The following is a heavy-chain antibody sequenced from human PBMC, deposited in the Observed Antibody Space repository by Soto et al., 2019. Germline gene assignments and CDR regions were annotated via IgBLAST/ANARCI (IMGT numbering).Heavy chain of an antibody. D-gene: IGHD2-2*01. J-gene: IGHJ4*02. CDR3: ARALGHCRSTSCYAGIDY. CDR2: ISGTSSTI. Sequence: PGGSLRLSCAASGFTFSSYSINWVRQAPGKGLEWVSYISGTSSTIYYADSVRGRFTISRDNAKNSLYLQMNSLSAEDTAVYYCARALGHCRSTSCYAGIDYWGQGTLVTVSA. CDR1: GFTFSSYS. V-gene: IGHV3-48*01.